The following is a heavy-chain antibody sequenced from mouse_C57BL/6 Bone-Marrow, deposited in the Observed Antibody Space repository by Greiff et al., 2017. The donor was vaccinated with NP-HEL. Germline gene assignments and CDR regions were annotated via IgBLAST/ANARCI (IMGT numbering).Heavy chain of an antibody. J-gene: IGHJ2*01. Sequence: EVQGVESGGDLVKPGGSLKLSCAASGFTFSSYGMSWVRQTPDKRLEWVATISSGGSYTYYPDSVKGRFTISRDNAKNTLYLQMRSLKSEDTAMYYCARRDYWGQGTTLTVSS. V-gene: IGHV5-6*01. CDR1: GFTFSSYG. CDR3: ARRDY. CDR2: ISSGGSYT.